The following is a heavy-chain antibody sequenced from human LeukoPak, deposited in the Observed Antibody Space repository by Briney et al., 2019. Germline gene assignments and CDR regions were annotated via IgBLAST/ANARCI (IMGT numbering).Heavy chain of an antibody. J-gene: IGHJ6*02. V-gene: IGHV1-8*01. CDR1: GYTLTELS. Sequence: ASVKVSCKVSGYTLTELSMHWVRQATGQGLEWMGWMNPNSGNTGYAQKFQGRVTMTRNTSISTAHMELSSLRSEDTAVYYCARGGYCSSTSCYEGYRYYYGMDVWGQGTTVTVSS. CDR3: ARGGYCSSTSCYEGYRYYYGMDV. D-gene: IGHD2-2*01. CDR2: MNPNSGNT.